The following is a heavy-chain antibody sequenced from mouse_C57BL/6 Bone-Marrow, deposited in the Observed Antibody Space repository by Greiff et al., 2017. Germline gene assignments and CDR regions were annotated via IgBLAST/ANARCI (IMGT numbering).Heavy chain of an antibody. CDR3: ARMVRVAN. V-gene: IGHV1-69*01. D-gene: IGHD2-1*01. CDR2: IGPSDSYT. CDR1: GYTFTSYW. Sequence: VQLQQPGAELVMPGDSVKLSCKASGYTFTSYWMHWVKQRPGQGLEWVGEIGPSDSYTNYNQQFTGKSTLTVDKSTRTAYRQLSSLTYEDSAVYYCARMVRVANWGQGTLVTVSA. J-gene: IGHJ3*01.